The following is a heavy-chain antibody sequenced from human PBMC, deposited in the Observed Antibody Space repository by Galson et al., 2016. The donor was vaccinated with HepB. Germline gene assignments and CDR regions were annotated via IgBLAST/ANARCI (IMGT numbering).Heavy chain of an antibody. D-gene: IGHD1-1*01. CDR2: ISTRRTT. CDR1: GFVSSNFG. Sequence: SLRLSCAASGFVSSNFGLSWVRQAPGKGLEWVASISTRRTTYYSDSVQGRFTISSDNSNNTLYLQMNGLRAEDTAVYYCAKERLVRRIFDHWGQGTLLTVSS. J-gene: IGHJ4*02. V-gene: IGHV3-23*01. CDR3: AKERLVRRIFDH.